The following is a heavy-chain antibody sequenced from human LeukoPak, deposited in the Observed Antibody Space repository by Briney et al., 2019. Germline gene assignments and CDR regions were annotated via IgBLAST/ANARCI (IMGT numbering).Heavy chain of an antibody. D-gene: IGHD2-2*01. CDR3: ARGRGCSSTSCDDYFDY. CDR1: ASTFTSYG. V-gene: IGHV1-18*01. J-gene: IGHJ4*02. CDR2: ISAYNGNT. Sequence: ASVNLSRKASASTFTSYGISWLRQAPGQGLERMGGISAYNGNTNYAQKLQGRVTMTTDTSTSTAYMELRSLRSDDTAVYYCARGRGCSSTSCDDYFDYWGQGTLVTVSS.